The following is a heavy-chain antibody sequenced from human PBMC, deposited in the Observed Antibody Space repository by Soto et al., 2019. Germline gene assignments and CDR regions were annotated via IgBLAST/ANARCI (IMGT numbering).Heavy chain of an antibody. CDR2: VYYRGRS. J-gene: IGHJ4*02. Sequence: PSETLSLTCTVSGGSVTNSSYYWGWIRQSPGKGLEWIGSVYYRGRSYSKLSVKSRATISVDTSKNRFSLSLNSVTASDTAVYFCVSQRTTVPTQAYFDYWGPGALVTVSS. D-gene: IGHD4-17*01. CDR3: VSQRTTVPTQAYFDY. CDR1: GGSVTNSSYY. V-gene: IGHV4-39*01.